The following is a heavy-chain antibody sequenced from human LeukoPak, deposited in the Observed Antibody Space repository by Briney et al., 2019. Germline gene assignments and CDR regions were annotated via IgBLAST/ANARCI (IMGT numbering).Heavy chain of an antibody. J-gene: IGHJ4*02. D-gene: IGHD3-10*01. Sequence: GGSLRLSCAASGFTFSGSALHWVRQASGKGLEWVGRIRSTANGYATAYAASVKGRFTISRDDSKNTAYLQMDSLKTEDTAVYYCTGNYYGSGSYADFDYWGQGTLVTVSS. CDR3: TGNYYGSGSYADFDY. CDR1: GFTFSGSA. CDR2: IRSTANGYAT. V-gene: IGHV3-73*01.